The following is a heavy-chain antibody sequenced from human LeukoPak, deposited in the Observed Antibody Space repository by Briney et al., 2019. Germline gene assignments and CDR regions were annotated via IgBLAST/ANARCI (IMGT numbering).Heavy chain of an antibody. V-gene: IGHV4-34*01. D-gene: IGHD6-19*01. CDR2: INHSGST. Sequence: SETLSLTCAVYGGSFSGYYWSWIRQPPGKGLEWIGEINHSGSTNYNPSLKRRVTISVDTSKSQFSLKLSSVTAADTAVYYCARFMSGWYSDYWGQGALVTLSS. J-gene: IGHJ4*02. CDR3: ARFMSGWYSDY. CDR1: GGSFSGYY.